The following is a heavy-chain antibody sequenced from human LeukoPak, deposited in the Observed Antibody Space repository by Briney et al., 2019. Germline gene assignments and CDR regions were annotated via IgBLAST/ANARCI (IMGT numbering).Heavy chain of an antibody. V-gene: IGHV1-46*04. CDR1: GYTFTSYY. CDR3: ARASSSGRRFDF. Sequence: ASVKVSCKASGYTFTSYYMHWVRQAPGQGLEWMGIINPSGGTTSSAQNLQGRVTMTRDTSTSEVYMELSSLRSEDTAVYYCARASSSGRRFDFWGQGTLVTVSS. D-gene: IGHD2-2*01. J-gene: IGHJ4*02. CDR2: INPSGGTT.